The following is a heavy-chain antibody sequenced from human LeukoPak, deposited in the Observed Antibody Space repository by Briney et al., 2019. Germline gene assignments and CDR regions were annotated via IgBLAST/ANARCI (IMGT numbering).Heavy chain of an antibody. V-gene: IGHV3-23*01. CDR2: ISGSGGST. CDR1: GFTFSSYA. J-gene: IGHJ4*02. CDR3: ARDGGSGWSSAFLDY. Sequence: GGSLKLSCAASGFTFSSYAMSWVRQAPGKGLEWVSAISGSGGSTYYADSVKGRFTISRDNAKNTLYLQMSSLRVEDTALYYCARDGGSGWSSAFLDYWGQGTLVTVSS. D-gene: IGHD6-19*01.